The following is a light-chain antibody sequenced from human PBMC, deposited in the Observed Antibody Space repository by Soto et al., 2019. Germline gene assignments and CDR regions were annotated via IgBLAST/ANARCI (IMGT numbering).Light chain of an antibody. CDR2: DVT. CDR1: SSDVGGFNY. J-gene: IGLJ1*01. Sequence: AALTQPASVSGSPGQSITISCTGTSSDVGGFNYVSWYQQHPGKAPKLMIYDVTNRPSGVSYRFSGSKSGNTASLTISGLQAEDEADYYCNSYTSSSTYVFGTGTKFTVL. V-gene: IGLV2-14*03. CDR3: NSYTSSSTYV.